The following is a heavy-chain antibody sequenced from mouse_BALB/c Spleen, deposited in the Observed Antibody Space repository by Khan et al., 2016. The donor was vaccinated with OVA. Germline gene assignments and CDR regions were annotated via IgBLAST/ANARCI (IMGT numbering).Heavy chain of an antibody. J-gene: IGHJ2*01. CDR3: ARGWDFDY. CDR2: ISYSGGT. V-gene: IGHV3-2*02. Sequence: EVQLQESGPGLVKPSQSLSLTCTVTGYSITSDYAWNWIRQFPGNKLEWMGYISYSGGTSYNPSLKSRISITRDTSKNQFFLQLNSVTTEDTATYYCARGWDFDYWGQGTTLTVSS. CDR1: GYSITSDYA.